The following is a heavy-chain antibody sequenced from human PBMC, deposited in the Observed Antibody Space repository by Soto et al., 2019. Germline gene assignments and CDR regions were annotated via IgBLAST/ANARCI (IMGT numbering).Heavy chain of an antibody. V-gene: IGHV3-30-3*01. D-gene: IGHD6-19*01. CDR1: GFTFSAYT. Sequence: QVQLVESGGGVVQPGRSLRLSCSASGFTFSAYTMHWVRQAPGKGLECVAAISNAGLNIHFADSVKGRFTISRDNSKNTLYLQMNSLRPEDTAGYYCARECSLSVAAPGYWGQGTLVTVSS. J-gene: IGHJ4*02. CDR2: ISNAGLNI. CDR3: ARECSLSVAAPGY.